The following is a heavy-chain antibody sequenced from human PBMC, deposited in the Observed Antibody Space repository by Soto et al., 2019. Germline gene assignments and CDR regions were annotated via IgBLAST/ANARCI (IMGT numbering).Heavy chain of an antibody. V-gene: IGHV4-4*02. CDR2: IYHSGST. CDR1: GGSISSSNW. Sequence: SETLSLTCAVSGGSISSSNWWSWVRQPPGKGLEWIGEIYHSGSTNYNPSLKSRVTISVDKSKNQFSLQLSSVTAADTALYYCARGVNYYDSSGDSWFDPWGQGTLVTVS. CDR3: ARGVNYYDSSGDSWFDP. J-gene: IGHJ5*02. D-gene: IGHD3-22*01.